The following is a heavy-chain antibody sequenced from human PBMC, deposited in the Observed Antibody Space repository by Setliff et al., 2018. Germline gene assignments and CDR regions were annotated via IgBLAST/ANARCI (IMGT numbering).Heavy chain of an antibody. CDR3: ARDSEGALDY. Sequence: PGGSLRLSCAASGLTFSDYYMSWIRQAPGKGLEWVSYISSSGNTKYYTNSVKGRFTISRDNAKNSLYLQMNSLRAEDTAQYYCARDSEGALDYWGQGTLVTVSS. D-gene: IGHD1-26*01. J-gene: IGHJ4*02. CDR2: ISSSGNTK. V-gene: IGHV3-11*01. CDR1: GLTFSDYY.